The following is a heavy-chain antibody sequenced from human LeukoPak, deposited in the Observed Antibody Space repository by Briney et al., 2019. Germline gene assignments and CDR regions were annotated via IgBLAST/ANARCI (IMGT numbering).Heavy chain of an antibody. CDR1: GYTFTSYA. V-gene: IGHV1-3*01. CDR3: ARGTYYYGMDV. J-gene: IGHJ6*04. Sequence: ASVTVSCKASGYTFTSYAMHWVRQAPGERLEWMGWINAGNGNTKYSQKFQGRVTITRDTSASTAYMELSSLRSEDTAVYYCARGTYYYGMDVWGKGTTVTVSS. CDR2: INAGNGNT.